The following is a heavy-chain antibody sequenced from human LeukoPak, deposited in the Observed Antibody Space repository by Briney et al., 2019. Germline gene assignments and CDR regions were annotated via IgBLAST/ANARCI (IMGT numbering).Heavy chain of an antibody. CDR2: IYYNGGT. V-gene: IGHV4-59*01. D-gene: IGHD6-19*01. Sequence: SETLSLTCTVSGGSISSYYWSWLRQPPGKGLEWIGYIYYNGGTNYNPSLKSRVTISIDTSKNQFSLKLSSETAADTAVYYCARVGSGSFDYWGQGTLVTVSS. J-gene: IGHJ4*02. CDR3: ARVGSGSFDY. CDR1: GGSISSYY.